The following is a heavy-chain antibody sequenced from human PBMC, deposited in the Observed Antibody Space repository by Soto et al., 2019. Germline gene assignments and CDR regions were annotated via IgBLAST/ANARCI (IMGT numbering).Heavy chain of an antibody. CDR3: ARDVTGTTPAFDI. D-gene: IGHD1-7*01. CDR2: IYYSGST. Sequence: QVQLQESGPGLVKPSQTLSLTCTVSGGSISSGGYYWSWIRQHPGKGLEWIGYIYYSGSTYYNPSLKSRVTRSVDTSKNQFALKLSSVTAADTAVYYCARDVTGTTPAFDIWGQGTMVTVSS. CDR1: GGSISSGGYY. V-gene: IGHV4-31*03. J-gene: IGHJ3*02.